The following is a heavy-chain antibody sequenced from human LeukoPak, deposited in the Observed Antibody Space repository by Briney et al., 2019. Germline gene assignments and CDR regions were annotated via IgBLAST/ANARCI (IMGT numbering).Heavy chain of an antibody. Sequence: PGGSLRLSCAASGFTFSRYAMNWVRQAPGKGLEWVPYINTDSSDIHYADSVKGRFTISRDNARNTLYLQLSSLRAEDSGVYYCARDTFQPGLIDSWGQGTLVTVSS. CDR1: GFTFSRYA. V-gene: IGHV3-21*05. CDR2: INTDSSDI. J-gene: IGHJ4*02. D-gene: IGHD2-2*01. CDR3: ARDTFQPGLIDS.